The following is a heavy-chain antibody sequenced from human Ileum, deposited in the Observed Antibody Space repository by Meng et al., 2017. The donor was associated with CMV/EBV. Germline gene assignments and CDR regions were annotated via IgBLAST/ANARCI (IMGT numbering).Heavy chain of an antibody. CDR1: FNFSTDA. Sequence: FNFSTDAMGWVRQAPGKGLEWVSGISNSGGTTYYEDSVKGRFTISRDNSKNTLYLQMNSLRAEDTAVYYCAKVHDSSGYYVAGWLDPWGQGTLVTVSS. V-gene: IGHV3-23*01. J-gene: IGHJ5*02. CDR3: AKVHDSSGYYVAGWLDP. CDR2: ISNSGGTT. D-gene: IGHD3-22*01.